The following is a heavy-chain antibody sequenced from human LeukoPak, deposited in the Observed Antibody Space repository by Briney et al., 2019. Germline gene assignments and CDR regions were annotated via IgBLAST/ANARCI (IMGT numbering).Heavy chain of an antibody. D-gene: IGHD5-24*01. CDR1: GYTFTSYG. V-gene: IGHV1-18*01. J-gene: IGHJ4*02. Sequence: ASVKVSCNASGYTFTSYGISWVRQAPGQGLEWMGWISAYNGNTNYAQKLQGRVTMTTDTSTSTAYMELRSLRSDDTAVYYCARDLPRRMATTQPAGYWGQGTLVTVSS. CDR3: ARDLPRRMATTQPAGY. CDR2: ISAYNGNT.